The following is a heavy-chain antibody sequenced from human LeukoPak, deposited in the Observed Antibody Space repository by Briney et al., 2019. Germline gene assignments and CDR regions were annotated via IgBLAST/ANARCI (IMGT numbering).Heavy chain of an antibody. CDR2: MNNNSGNT. CDR3: ARGLSGYDYYYYYYYKDV. Sequence: ASLKVSSKASGYTFTSYDINWVRQGTGRGLEWMGWMNNNSGNTGYAQKFQGRVTITRNTSISTAYMELSSLISEDTAVYYCARGLSGYDYYYYYYYKDVWGKGTTVTVS. V-gene: IGHV1-8*01. CDR1: GYTFTSYD. J-gene: IGHJ6*03. D-gene: IGHD5-12*01.